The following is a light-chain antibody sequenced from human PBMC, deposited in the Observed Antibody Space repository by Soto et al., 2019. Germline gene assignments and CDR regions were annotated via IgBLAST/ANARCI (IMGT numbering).Light chain of an antibody. CDR2: GAS. CDR1: QSVSSSY. J-gene: IGKJ1*01. Sequence: EIVLTQSPATLSLSPGERATLSRRASQSVSSSYLAWYQQKPGQAPRLLIYGASSRATGIPDRFSGSGSGTDFTLTISRLEPEDFAVFYCQQYGSSLPWTFGQGTKVDIK. CDR3: QQYGSSLPWT. V-gene: IGKV3-20*01.